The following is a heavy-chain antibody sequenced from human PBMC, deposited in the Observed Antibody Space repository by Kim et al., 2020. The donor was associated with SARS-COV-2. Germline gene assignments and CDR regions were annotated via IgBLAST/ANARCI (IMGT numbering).Heavy chain of an antibody. CDR2: INPNSGGT. V-gene: IGHV1-2*04. J-gene: IGHJ4*02. Sequence: ASVKVYCKASGYTFTGYYMHWVRQAPGQGLEWMGWINPNSGGTNYAQKFQGWVTMTRDTSISTAYMELSRLRSDDTAVYYCARVADYYDSSGYLEYWGQGTLVTVSS. D-gene: IGHD3-22*01. CDR1: GYTFTGYY. CDR3: ARVADYYDSSGYLEY.